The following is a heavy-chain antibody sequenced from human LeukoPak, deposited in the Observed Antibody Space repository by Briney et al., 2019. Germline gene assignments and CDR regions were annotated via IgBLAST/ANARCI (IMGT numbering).Heavy chain of an antibody. D-gene: IGHD2-2*01. CDR3: ARDRRTAASYYYYYYMDV. J-gene: IGHJ6*03. CDR2: INHSGST. CDR1: GGSFSGYY. Sequence: SETLSLTCAVYGGSFSGYYWSWIRQPPGKGLEWIGEINHSGSTNYNPSLKSRVTISVDTSKNQFSLKLSSVTAADTAVYYCARDRRTAASYYYYYYMDVWGKGTTVTVSS. V-gene: IGHV4-34*01.